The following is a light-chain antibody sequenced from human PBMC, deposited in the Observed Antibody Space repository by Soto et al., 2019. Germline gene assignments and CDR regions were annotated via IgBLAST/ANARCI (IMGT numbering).Light chain of an antibody. V-gene: IGKV3-11*01. CDR2: AAY. CDR1: QSVDYY. J-gene: IGKJ4*01. Sequence: EIVLTQSPVTLSMSPGERATLTCRASQSVDYYLAWYQQKPGQAPRLIIYAAYNRATGIPPRFSGSGSGTDFSLTISSLEPEDFAVYYCQQRSNWPLTFGGGTKVEIE. CDR3: QQRSNWPLT.